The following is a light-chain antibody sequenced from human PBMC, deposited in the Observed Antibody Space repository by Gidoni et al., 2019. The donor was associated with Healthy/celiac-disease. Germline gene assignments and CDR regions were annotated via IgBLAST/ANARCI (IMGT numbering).Light chain of an antibody. J-gene: IGKJ2*01. CDR2: WAS. V-gene: IGKV4-1*01. CDR3: QHYWTHLGA. CDR1: QSLLWRSDNRNY. Sequence: DLVITQSPDSLIVSLGERATIKCKSSQSLLWRSDNRNYLSWFQQRPGQPPKLLISWASMREAGGHERFIGSGAGKDFTLTITSLQDEDVAVYYCQHYWTHLGAFGQXTKLEI.